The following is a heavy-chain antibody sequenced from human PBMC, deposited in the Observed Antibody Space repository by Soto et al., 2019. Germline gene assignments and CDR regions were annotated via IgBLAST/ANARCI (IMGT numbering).Heavy chain of an antibody. D-gene: IGHD3-3*01. CDR2: IGGSGDTT. CDR1: GFSFRDYG. V-gene: IGHV3-23*04. CDR3: GKEPFVTVFGLVTF. Sequence: EVQLVESGGALVQPGGSLRLSCEASGFSFRDYGMSWVRQAPGKGLQWVAGIGGSGDTTNYADSVKGRFTISRDNSKNTLYLQMNSLTAEDASVYYCGKEPFVTVFGLVTFWGQGPLVSVSS. J-gene: IGHJ4*02.